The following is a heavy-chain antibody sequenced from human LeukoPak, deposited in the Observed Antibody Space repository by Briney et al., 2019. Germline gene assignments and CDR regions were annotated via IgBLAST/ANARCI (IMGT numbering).Heavy chain of an antibody. CDR3: ARGWGASSWPFDY. CDR1: RFTFSTFA. V-gene: IGHV3-30-3*01. Sequence: GGSLRLSCTGYRFTFSTFAMHWVRQAPGKGLEWVALISYNESYNDYSDSVKGRFTISRDNSKNTLYLQMNSLRLEDAAVYYCARGWGASSWPFDYWGQRTLVTVSS. J-gene: IGHJ4*02. D-gene: IGHD6-13*01. CDR2: ISYNESYN.